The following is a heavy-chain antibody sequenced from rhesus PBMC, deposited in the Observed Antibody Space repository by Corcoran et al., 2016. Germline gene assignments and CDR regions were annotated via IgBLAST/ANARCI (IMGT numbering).Heavy chain of an antibody. D-gene: IGHD1-26*01. CDR3: ARTRGYNWNPLEDY. CDR1: GGSISSTY. V-gene: IGHV4-160*01. J-gene: IGHJ4*01. CDR2: NWGSGGST. Sequence: QVQLQESGPGLVKPSETMSLTCAVSGGSISSTYCSWIRQPPGKGLEWIGRNWGSGGSTHYNPCPKSLVTIATDTDKNKCSLKLSSVTAADTAVDYWARTRGYNWNPLEDYWGQGVLVTVSS.